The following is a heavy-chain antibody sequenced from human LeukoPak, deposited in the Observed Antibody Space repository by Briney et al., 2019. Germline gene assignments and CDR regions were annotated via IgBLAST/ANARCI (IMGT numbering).Heavy chain of an antibody. V-gene: IGHV4-34*01. CDR2: INHSGST. Sequence: SETLSLTCAVYGGSFSGYYWSWIRQPPGKGLEWIGEINHSGSTNYNPSLKSQVTISVDTSKNQFSLKLSSVTAADTAVYYCARFYSGSYPSDAFDIWGQGTMVTVSS. J-gene: IGHJ3*02. D-gene: IGHD1-26*01. CDR3: ARFYSGSYPSDAFDI. CDR1: GGSFSGYY.